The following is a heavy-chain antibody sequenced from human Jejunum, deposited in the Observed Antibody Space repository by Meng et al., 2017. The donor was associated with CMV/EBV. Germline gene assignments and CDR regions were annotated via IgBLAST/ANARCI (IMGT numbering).Heavy chain of an antibody. V-gene: IGHV4-39*01. Sequence: LREAGPGLVKPLELRSLPCTVHGGPISRTGTCGGWIRQPPRKGLEWIGSQCHADDTYYNPSLMGRVTISVDTSKNQVSLKLTSVTAADTSIYYCVRHTFSGNPGGIDSWGQGILVTVSS. CDR1: GGPISRTGTC. CDR3: VRHTFSGNPGGIDS. J-gene: IGHJ4*02. CDR2: QCHADDT. D-gene: IGHD4-23*01.